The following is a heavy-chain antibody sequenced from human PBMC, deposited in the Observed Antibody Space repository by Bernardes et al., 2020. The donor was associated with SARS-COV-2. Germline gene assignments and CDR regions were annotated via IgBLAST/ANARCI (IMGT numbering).Heavy chain of an antibody. CDR3: AKRGSYIVEDS. D-gene: IGHD2-15*01. Sequence: GGSLRLSCAASGFTFSTHAMSWLRQAPGKGLEWVSTISDSGGGTYYADSVKGRFTISRDNAKNTLYLQMNSLRAEDTAVYYCAKRGSYIVEDSWGPGTLVTVSS. CDR1: GFTFSTHA. J-gene: IGHJ4*02. CDR2: ISDSGGGT. V-gene: IGHV3-23*01.